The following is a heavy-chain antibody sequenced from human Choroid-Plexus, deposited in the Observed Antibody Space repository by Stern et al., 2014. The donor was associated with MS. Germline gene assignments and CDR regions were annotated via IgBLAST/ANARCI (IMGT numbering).Heavy chain of an antibody. J-gene: IGHJ6*02. D-gene: IGHD3-3*01. CDR3: ARVYNTIYGIVTQRGSGMDV. CDR1: GFTFGNYW. V-gene: IGHV3-7*01. Sequence: EVQLVESGGGLVQPGGSLTISCTAAGFTFGNYWMTWVAQAPGKGLEWGAKIKAKGIEKNYVDSVKGRFTISRDNARNSLYLQMNSLRVEDTALYYCARVYNTIYGIVTQRGSGMDVWGQGTTVIVSS. CDR2: IKAKGIEK.